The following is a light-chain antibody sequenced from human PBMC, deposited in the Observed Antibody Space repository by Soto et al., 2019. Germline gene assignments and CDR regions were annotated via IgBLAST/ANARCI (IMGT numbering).Light chain of an antibody. Sequence: QSALTQPASVSGAPGQSITISCTGTSSDVGGYNYVSWYQQHPGKAPKLIIYDVSNWPSGVSNRFSGSKSVNTAYLTIYVIQAEDEADYYCSSYTSSSTVVFGGGTPLTVL. CDR2: DVS. CDR3: SSYTSSSTVV. V-gene: IGLV2-14*03. CDR1: SSDVGGYNY. J-gene: IGLJ2*01.